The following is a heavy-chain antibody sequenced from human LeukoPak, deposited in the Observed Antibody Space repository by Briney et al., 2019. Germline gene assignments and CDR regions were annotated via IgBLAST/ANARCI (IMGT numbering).Heavy chain of an antibody. D-gene: IGHD4-23*01. CDR2: ISHDGSNK. CDR1: GFTFSTYA. Sequence: PGRSLRLSCAASGFTFSTYAMHWVRQAPGKGLEWVAFISHDGSNKNYADSVKGRFTISRDNSKNTPYLQMNSLRAEDTAVYHCAREGYGGNWGSFDYWGQGTLVTVSS. V-gene: IGHV3-30-3*01. CDR3: AREGYGGNWGSFDY. J-gene: IGHJ4*02.